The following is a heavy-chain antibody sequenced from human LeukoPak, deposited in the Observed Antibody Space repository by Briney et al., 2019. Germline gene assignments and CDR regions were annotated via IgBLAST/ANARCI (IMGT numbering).Heavy chain of an antibody. D-gene: IGHD3-10*01. CDR2: ISAYNGNT. Sequence: GASVKVSCKASGYTFTSYGISWVRQAPGQGLEWMGWISAYNGNTNYAQKFQGRVTVTTDPSTSTTHMELRSLRSDDTAVYYCASGYYGSGSYYSPVDQWGQGTLVTVSS. V-gene: IGHV1-18*01. CDR3: ASGYYGSGSYYSPVDQ. CDR1: GYTFTSYG. J-gene: IGHJ4*02.